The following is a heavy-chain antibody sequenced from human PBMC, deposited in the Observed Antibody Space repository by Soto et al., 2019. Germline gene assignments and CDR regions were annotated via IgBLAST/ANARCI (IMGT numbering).Heavy chain of an antibody. CDR1: GGSISSGGYY. V-gene: IGHV4-31*03. CDR3: ARDGHYSYDSSWNPGNFDY. J-gene: IGHJ4*02. Sequence: SETLSLTCTVSGGSISSGGYYWSWIRQHPGKGLEWIGYIYYSGSTYYNPSLKSRVTISVDTSKNQFSLKLSSVTAADTAVYYCARDGHYSYDSSWNPGNFDYWGQGTLVTVSS. D-gene: IGHD3-22*01. CDR2: IYYSGST.